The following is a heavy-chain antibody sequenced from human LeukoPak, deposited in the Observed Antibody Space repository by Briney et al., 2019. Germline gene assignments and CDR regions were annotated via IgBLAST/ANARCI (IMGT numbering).Heavy chain of an antibody. J-gene: IGHJ4*02. CDR2: ISYDGNTK. CDR1: GFTFSSYG. Sequence: GSLRLSCAASGFTFSSYGMHWVRQAPGKGLEWVAVISYDGNTKYYADSVKGRFTISRDNSKNTLYLQMNSLRAEDTAVYYCAKVAGISMIVVVSRGYFDYWGQGTLVTVSS. D-gene: IGHD3-22*01. CDR3: AKVAGISMIVVVSRGYFDY. V-gene: IGHV3-30*18.